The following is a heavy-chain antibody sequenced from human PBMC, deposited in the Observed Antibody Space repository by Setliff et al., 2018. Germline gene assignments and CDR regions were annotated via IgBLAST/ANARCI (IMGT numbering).Heavy chain of an antibody. Sequence: SETLSLTCTVPGASISSGSYYWSWIRQPAGKGLEWVGRLHTSGSTNYNPSLKSRVTISVDTSKNQFSLNLSSVTAADTAVYFCARDNTIVGATDYWGQGTLVTVS. CDR1: GASISSGSYY. V-gene: IGHV4-61*02. J-gene: IGHJ4*02. CDR2: LHTSGST. CDR3: ARDNTIVGATDY. D-gene: IGHD1-26*01.